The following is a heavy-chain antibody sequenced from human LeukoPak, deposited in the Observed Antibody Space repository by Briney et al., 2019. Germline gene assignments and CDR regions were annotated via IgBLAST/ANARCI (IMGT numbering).Heavy chain of an antibody. CDR2: IYYTGST. D-gene: IGHD2-15*01. CDR3: ALVAYCSGGSCRPSNY. Sequence: PSETLSLTCTVSDGSISSSNYYWGWIRQPPGRGLEWIGSIYYTGSTYYNPSLKSRVTISVDTSEKQFSLKLSSVTAADTAIYHCALVAYCSGGSCRPSNYWGQGTLVTVSS. V-gene: IGHV4-39*01. CDR1: DGSISSSNYY. J-gene: IGHJ4*02.